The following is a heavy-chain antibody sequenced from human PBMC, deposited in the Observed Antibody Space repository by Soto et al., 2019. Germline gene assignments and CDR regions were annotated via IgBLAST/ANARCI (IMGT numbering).Heavy chain of an antibody. CDR1: GFTFSSYS. CDR2: MGGSRCRT. J-gene: IGHJ4*02. V-gene: IGHV3-23*01. Sequence: PGGSLRLSCAASGFTFSSYSMNWVRQAPGKGLEWVSGMGGSRCRTCHADSVKGRFTLSRDNSKKTLSVQMNTLGGEDTADYYCARSYSSGWEFDYWGQGTQVTVSS. CDR3: ARSYSSGWEFDY. D-gene: IGHD6-19*01.